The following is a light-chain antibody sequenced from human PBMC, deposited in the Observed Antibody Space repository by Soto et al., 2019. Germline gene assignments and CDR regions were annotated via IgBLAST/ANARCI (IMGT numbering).Light chain of an antibody. CDR1: QSISSS. CDR2: AAS. J-gene: IGKJ1*01. CDR3: QQSYGTPRT. Sequence: DIQMTQSPSSLSASVGDRVTITCRASQSISSSLNWYLQKPGKAPQLLIYAASSLEVGVPSRFSGNGFGTDFTLTISSLQPEDFATYYCQQSYGTPRTFGQGTKVEIK. V-gene: IGKV1-39*01.